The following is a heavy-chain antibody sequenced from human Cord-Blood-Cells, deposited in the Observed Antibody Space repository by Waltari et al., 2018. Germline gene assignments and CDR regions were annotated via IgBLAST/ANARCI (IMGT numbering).Heavy chain of an antibody. D-gene: IGHD3-22*01. CDR2: INHSGST. CDR1: GGSFSGYY. CDR3: ARGLTSGYYDSSGYYY. V-gene: IGHV4-34*01. J-gene: IGHJ4*02. Sequence: QVQLQQWGAGLLQPSETLSLTCAVYGGSFSGYYWSWIRPPPGKGLEWIGEINHSGSTNYNPALKSRVTISVDTSKNQFSLKLSSVTAADTAVYYCARGLTSGYYDSSGYYYWGQGTLVTVSS.